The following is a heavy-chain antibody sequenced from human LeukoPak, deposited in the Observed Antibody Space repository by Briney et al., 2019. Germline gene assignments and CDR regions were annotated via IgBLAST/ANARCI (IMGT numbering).Heavy chain of an antibody. J-gene: IGHJ4*02. V-gene: IGHV3-23*01. CDR2: ITGSGGST. CDR1: GFTFSSYA. Sequence: PGGSLRLSCAASGFTFSSYAMSWVRQAPGKGLEWVSAITGSGGSTYYADSVKGRFTISRDNSKNMLYLQMNSLRAEDTAVYYCAKDRLGYSYGAFDYWGQGTLVTVSS. CDR3: AKDRLGYSYGAFDY. D-gene: IGHD5-18*01.